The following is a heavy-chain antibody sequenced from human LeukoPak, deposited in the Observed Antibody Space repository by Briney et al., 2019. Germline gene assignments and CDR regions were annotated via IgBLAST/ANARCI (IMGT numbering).Heavy chain of an antibody. V-gene: IGHV4-61*02. D-gene: IGHD1-26*01. CDR1: GGSLSSGSYY. J-gene: IGHJ4*01. CDR3: AKSGGYGLIDY. Sequence: PSQTLSLTCTVSGGSLSSGSYYWSWIRQPAGTGLEWIGRIYTSGSTNYNPSLKSRVTISVDTSKNQVSLKLNSVTAADSAMYYCAKSGGYGLIDYWGQGTLVTVSS. CDR2: IYTSGST.